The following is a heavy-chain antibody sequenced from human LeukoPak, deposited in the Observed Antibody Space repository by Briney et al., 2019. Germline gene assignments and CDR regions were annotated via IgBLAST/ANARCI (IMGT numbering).Heavy chain of an antibody. CDR3: AHLTTIFRVVSFFDY. CDR2: IFWDGDK. D-gene: IGHD3-3*01. V-gene: IGHV2-5*02. Sequence: ESGPTLVKPTQTLTLTCTFSGFSLTSSGVGVGWIRQPPGKALEWLAFIFWDGDKRYNPSLRTRVTIPTDTSHNEVVLRVTNVDPADTGTYYCAHLTTIFRVVSFFDYWGQGSLVSVSS. J-gene: IGHJ4*02. CDR1: GFSLTSSGVG.